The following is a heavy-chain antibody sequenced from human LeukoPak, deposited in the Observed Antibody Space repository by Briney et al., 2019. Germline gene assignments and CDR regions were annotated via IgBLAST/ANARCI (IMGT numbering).Heavy chain of an antibody. J-gene: IGHJ4*02. Sequence: PSETLSLTCTVSGGSINSYYWSWIRQPPGKGLEWIGYIYYSGSTSYNPSLKSRVTISVDTSKNQFSLKLSSVTAADTAVYYCASFPDYRDYHFDYWGQGTLVTVSS. CDR1: GGSINSYY. D-gene: IGHD4-17*01. CDR3: ASFPDYRDYHFDY. CDR2: IYYSGST. V-gene: IGHV4-59*01.